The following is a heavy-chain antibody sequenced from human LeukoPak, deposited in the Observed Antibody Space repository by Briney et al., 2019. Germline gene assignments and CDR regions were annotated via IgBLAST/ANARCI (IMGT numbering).Heavy chain of an antibody. J-gene: IGHJ5*01. CDR3: AKEGAYPRLTYDS. CDR1: GFTFSSYT. Sequence: GGSLRVSRAASGFTFSSYTMHWVRQAPGKGLEWVANVKQDGSEKYYVDSVKGRFTISRDNAKNSLYLQMNSLRAEDTAVYYCAKEGAYPRLTYDSWGQGALVTVSS. D-gene: IGHD1-14*01. CDR2: VKQDGSEK. V-gene: IGHV3-7*01.